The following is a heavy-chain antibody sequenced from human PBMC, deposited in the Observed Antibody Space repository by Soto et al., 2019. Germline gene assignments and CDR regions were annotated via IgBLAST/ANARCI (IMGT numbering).Heavy chain of an antibody. D-gene: IGHD2-2*01. CDR3: ARQGCSSTSCPLDYYYYYMDV. Sequence: PSETLSLTCTVSGGSISSGGYYWSWIRQHPGKGLEWIGYIYYSGSTYYNPSLKSRVTISVDTSKNQFSLKLSSVTAADTAVYYCARQGCSSTSCPLDYYYYYMDVWGKGTTVTVSS. V-gene: IGHV4-31*03. CDR2: IYYSGST. J-gene: IGHJ6*03. CDR1: GGSISSGGYY.